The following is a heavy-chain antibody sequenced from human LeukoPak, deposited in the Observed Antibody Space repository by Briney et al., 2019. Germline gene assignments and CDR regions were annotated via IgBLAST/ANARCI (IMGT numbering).Heavy chain of an antibody. Sequence: GRSLRLSCAVSGFTLTNYAAHWVRQAPGKGLEWRAVMSNDGKNKYLADSVKGRFSVSRDISKDTLYLQMDSLRAEDTAVYYCAREGHSDLLTGYSPVEYYYYMDVWGKGTTVTVSS. D-gene: IGHD3-9*01. CDR2: MSNDGKNK. CDR3: AREGHSDLLTGYSPVEYYYYMDV. J-gene: IGHJ6*03. CDR1: GFTLTNYA. V-gene: IGHV3-30*04.